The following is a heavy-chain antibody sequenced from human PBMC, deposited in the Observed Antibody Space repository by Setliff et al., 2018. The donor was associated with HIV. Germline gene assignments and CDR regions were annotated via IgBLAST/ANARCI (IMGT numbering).Heavy chain of an antibody. CDR2: IYHSGST. J-gene: IGHJ5*02. D-gene: IGHD3-10*01. Sequence: SETLSLTCTVSGYSISSGYYWGWIRQPPGKGLEWIGRIYHSGSTYYNPSLKSRVTISVDTSKNQFSLKLSSVTAADTAGYYCARLLNYYGNWFDPWGQGTLVTVSS. V-gene: IGHV4-38-2*02. CDR3: ARLLNYYGNWFDP. CDR1: GYSISSGYY.